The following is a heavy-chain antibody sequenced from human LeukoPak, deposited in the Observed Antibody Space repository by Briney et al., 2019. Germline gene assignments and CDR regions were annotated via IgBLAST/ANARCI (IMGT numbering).Heavy chain of an antibody. D-gene: IGHD6-13*01. CDR3: ARDGINHSSSWARYYYYGMDV. CDR1: GFTFSNYA. Sequence: PGGSLRLSCAASGFTFSNYAMSWVRQAPGKGLEWVSGISGSGGNTFYADSVKGRFTISRDNTKNSLYLQMNSLRAEDTAVYYCARDGINHSSSWARYYYYGMDVWGQGTTVTVSS. J-gene: IGHJ6*02. CDR2: ISGSGGNT. V-gene: IGHV3-23*01.